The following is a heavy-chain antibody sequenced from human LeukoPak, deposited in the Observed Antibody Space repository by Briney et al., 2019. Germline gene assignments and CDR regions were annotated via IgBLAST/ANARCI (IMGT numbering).Heavy chain of an antibody. CDR3: ARGIIGYYFDY. CDR2: ISAYGNT. Sequence: ASVGVSCKTSGYTFTIYGISWVRQAPGQGLEWMGLISAYGNTNYAQNLQGRVTMTTDTSTSTAYMELRSLRSDDTAVYYCARGIIGYYFDYWGQGTLVTVSS. J-gene: IGHJ4*02. CDR1: GYTFTIYG. D-gene: IGHD2-15*01. V-gene: IGHV1-18*01.